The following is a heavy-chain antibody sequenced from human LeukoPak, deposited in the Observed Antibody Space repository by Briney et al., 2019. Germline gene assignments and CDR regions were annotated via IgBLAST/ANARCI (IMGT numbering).Heavy chain of an antibody. CDR2: ISYDGSNK. Sequence: GGPRGLPFAAPGFTFGSYALHWVRRAPGKGLGGGAVISYDGSNKYYADSVKGRFTISRDNSKNTLYLQMNSLRAEDTAVYYCARDIVVVPAALDYWGQGTLVTVSS. CDR3: ARDIVVVPAALDY. V-gene: IGHV3-30-3*01. CDR1: GFTFGSYA. D-gene: IGHD2-2*01. J-gene: IGHJ4*02.